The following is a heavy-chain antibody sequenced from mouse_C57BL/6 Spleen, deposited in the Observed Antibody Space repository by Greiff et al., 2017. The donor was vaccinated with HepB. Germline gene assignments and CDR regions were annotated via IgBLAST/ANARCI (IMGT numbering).Heavy chain of an antibody. CDR3: ARSLLTTVAATGAMDY. J-gene: IGHJ4*01. Sequence: QVQLQQSGPELVKPGASVKISCKASGYAFSSSWMNWVKQRPGKGLEWIGRIYPGDGDTNYNGKFKGKATLTADKSSSTAYMQLSSLTSEDSAVYFCARSLLTTVAATGAMDYWGQGTSVTVSS. V-gene: IGHV1-82*01. D-gene: IGHD1-1*01. CDR1: GYAFSSSW. CDR2: IYPGDGDT.